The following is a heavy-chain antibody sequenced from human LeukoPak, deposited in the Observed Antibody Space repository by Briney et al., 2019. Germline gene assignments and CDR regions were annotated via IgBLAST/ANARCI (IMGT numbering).Heavy chain of an antibody. J-gene: IGHJ4*02. CDR3: ARGLNYDYDPY. D-gene: IGHD3-22*01. V-gene: IGHV1-69*01. Sequence: GSSVKVSCKASGGTFSSFAISWVRQAPGQGLEWMGGIIPIFGTANYAQKFQGRVTITADESTSTAYMELSSLRSEDTAVYCCARGLNYDYDPYWGQGTLVTVSS. CDR2: IIPIFGTA. CDR1: GGTFSSFA.